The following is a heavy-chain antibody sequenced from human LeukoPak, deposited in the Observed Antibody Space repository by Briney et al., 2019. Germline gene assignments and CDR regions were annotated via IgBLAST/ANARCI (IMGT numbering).Heavy chain of an antibody. Sequence: KPGGSLRLSCAASGFTFSSYSMNWVRQAPGKGLEWVSSISSSSSYIYYADSVKGRFTISRDNAKNSLYLQMSSLRAEDTAVYYCARGGYCSGGSCYDNWFDPWGQGTLVTVSS. CDR1: GFTFSSYS. V-gene: IGHV3-21*01. J-gene: IGHJ5*02. CDR2: ISSSSSYI. CDR3: ARGGYCSGGSCYDNWFDP. D-gene: IGHD2-15*01.